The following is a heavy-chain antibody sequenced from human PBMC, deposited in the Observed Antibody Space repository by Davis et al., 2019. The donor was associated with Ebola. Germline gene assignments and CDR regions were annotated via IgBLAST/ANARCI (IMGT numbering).Heavy chain of an antibody. CDR2: ISAYNGNT. CDR3: ARDRITIFGVVILHGMDV. J-gene: IGHJ6*02. CDR1: GYTFTSYG. Sequence: SVTVSCMASGYTFTSYGISWVRQAPGQGLEWMGWISAYNGNTNYAQKLQGRVTMTTDTSTSTAYMELRSLRSDDTAVYYCARDRITIFGVVILHGMDVLGQGTTVTVSS. D-gene: IGHD3-3*01. V-gene: IGHV1-18*01.